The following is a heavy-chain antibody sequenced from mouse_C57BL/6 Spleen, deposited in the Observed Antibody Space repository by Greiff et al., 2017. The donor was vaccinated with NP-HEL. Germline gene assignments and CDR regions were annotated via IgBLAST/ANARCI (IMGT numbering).Heavy chain of an antibody. Sequence: EVQLVESGGGLVKPGGSLKLSCAASGFTFSSYAMSWVRQTPEKRLEWVATISDGGSYTYYPDNVKGRFTISRDNAKNNLYLQMSHLKSEDTAMYYCAREGGTGAMDYWGQGTSVTVSS. V-gene: IGHV5-4*01. CDR1: GFTFSSYA. D-gene: IGHD2-14*01. J-gene: IGHJ4*01. CDR2: ISDGGSYT. CDR3: AREGGTGAMDY.